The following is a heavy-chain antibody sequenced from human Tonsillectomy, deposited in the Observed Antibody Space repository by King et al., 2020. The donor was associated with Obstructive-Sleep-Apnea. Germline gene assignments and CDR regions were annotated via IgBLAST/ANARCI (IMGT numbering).Heavy chain of an antibody. D-gene: IGHD1-26*01. CDR2: IKSKTDGGTT. CDR1: GFTFSNAW. CDR3: TTDLQDLAGSSPRRFDP. Sequence: EVQLVESGGGLVKPGGSLRLSCAASGFTFSNAWMSWVRQAPGKGLEWVGRIKSKTDGGTTDYAAPVKGRFTISRDDSKNTLYLQMNSLKTEDTAVYYCTTDLQDLAGSSPRRFDPWGQGTLVTVSS. V-gene: IGHV3-15*01. J-gene: IGHJ5*02.